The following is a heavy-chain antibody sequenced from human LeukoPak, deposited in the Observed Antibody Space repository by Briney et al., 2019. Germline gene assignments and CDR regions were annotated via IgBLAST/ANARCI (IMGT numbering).Heavy chain of an antibody. CDR1: GYTFTGYY. V-gene: IGHV1-69*05. D-gene: IGHD2-15*01. J-gene: IGHJ6*03. CDR2: IIPIFGTA. CDR3: ARGSVVAARYYYMDV. Sequence: ASVKVSCKASGYTFTGYYMHWVRQAPGQGLEWMGRIIPIFGTANYAQKFQGRVTITTDESTSTAYMELSSLRSEDTAVYYCARGSVVAARYYYMDVWGKGTTVTVSS.